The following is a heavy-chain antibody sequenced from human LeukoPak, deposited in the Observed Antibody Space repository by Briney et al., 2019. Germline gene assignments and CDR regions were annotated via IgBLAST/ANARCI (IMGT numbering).Heavy chain of an antibody. D-gene: IGHD3-22*01. J-gene: IGHJ4*02. CDR3: ARDGVGAYDRSGYYPLGY. CDR1: GYSFTDYN. Sequence: GASVKVSCKASGYSFTDYNMHWVRQAPGQGLEWMGWINPNSGGTNYGQKFQGRVTMTRDTSITTAHMELSRLKSDDTAVYYCARDGVGAYDRSGYYPLGYWGQGTLVTVSS. CDR2: INPNSGGT. V-gene: IGHV1-2*02.